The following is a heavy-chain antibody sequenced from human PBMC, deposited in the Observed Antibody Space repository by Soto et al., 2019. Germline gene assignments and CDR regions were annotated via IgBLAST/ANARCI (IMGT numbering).Heavy chain of an antibody. CDR1: GGSFSGYY. D-gene: IGHD3-3*01. Sequence: SETLSLTCAVYGGSFSGYYWSWIRQPPGKGLEWIGEINHSGSTNYNPSLKSRVTISVDTSKNQFSLKLSSVTAADTAVYYCARGKERSSIFGVVGGGSYYYMDVWGKGTTVTVS. CDR3: ARGKERSSIFGVVGGGSYYYMDV. J-gene: IGHJ6*03. V-gene: IGHV4-34*01. CDR2: INHSGST.